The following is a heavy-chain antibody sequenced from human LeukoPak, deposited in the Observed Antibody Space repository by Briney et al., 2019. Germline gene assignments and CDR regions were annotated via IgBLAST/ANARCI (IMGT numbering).Heavy chain of an antibody. D-gene: IGHD3-3*01. CDR2: IIPILGIA. Sequence: SVKVSCKASGGTFSSYAISWVRQAPGQGLEWMGRIIPILGIANYAQKFQGRVTITADKSTSTAYMELSSLRSEDTAVYYCAKAIRIFGVAAFDPWGQGTLVTVSS. V-gene: IGHV1-69*04. CDR3: AKAIRIFGVAAFDP. J-gene: IGHJ5*02. CDR1: GGTFSSYA.